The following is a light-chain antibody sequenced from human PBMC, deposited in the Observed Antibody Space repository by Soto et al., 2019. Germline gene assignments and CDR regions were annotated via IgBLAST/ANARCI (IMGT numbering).Light chain of an antibody. CDR3: QSYDSSLSGSYV. CDR1: SSNIGAGYD. Sequence: QSVLTQPPSVSGAPGQRGTISCTRSSSNIGAGYDVHWYQQLPGTAPKLLIYGNSNRPSGVPDRFSGSKSGASASLAITGLQAEDEADYYCQSYDSSLSGSYVFGTGTKVTVL. CDR2: GNS. J-gene: IGLJ1*01. V-gene: IGLV1-40*01.